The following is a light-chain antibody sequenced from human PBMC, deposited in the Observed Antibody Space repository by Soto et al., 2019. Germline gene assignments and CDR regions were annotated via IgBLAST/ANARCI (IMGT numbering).Light chain of an antibody. Sequence: QSVLTQPPSVSGAPGERVTISCTGSSSDIGAGYRVRWYQQVPGTAPKLLIYDNTNRPSGVSVRFSGSKSGTSASLAISGLQAEDEADYYCQSFDKYLSAVVFXGGTKVTVL. V-gene: IGLV1-40*01. CDR1: SSDIGAGYR. CDR3: QSFDKYLSAVV. CDR2: DNT. J-gene: IGLJ2*01.